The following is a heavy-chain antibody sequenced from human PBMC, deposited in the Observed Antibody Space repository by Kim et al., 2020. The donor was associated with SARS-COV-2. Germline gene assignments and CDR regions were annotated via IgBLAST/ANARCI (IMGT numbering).Heavy chain of an antibody. J-gene: IGHJ4*02. CDR3: ARGGSSSQYFFDY. Sequence: YGPSFQGHVSVSADTSTNTVYLQWNSLKASDTAMYYCARGGSSSQYFFDYWGQGTLVTVSS. D-gene: IGHD2-2*01. V-gene: IGHV5-10-1*01.